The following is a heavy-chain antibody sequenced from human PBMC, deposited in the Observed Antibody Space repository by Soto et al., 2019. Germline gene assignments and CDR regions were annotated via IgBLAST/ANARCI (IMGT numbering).Heavy chain of an antibody. D-gene: IGHD5-18*01. Sequence: SETLSLTCTVSGGSISSYYWSWIRQPPGKGLEWIGYIYYSGSTNYNPSLKSRVTISVDTSKNQFSLKLSSVTAADTAVYYCAILPPNTDPTTDCCGQGTLLTGSS. J-gene: IGHJ4*02. CDR2: IYYSGST. V-gene: IGHV4-59*08. CDR3: AILPPNTDPTTDC. CDR1: GGSISSYY.